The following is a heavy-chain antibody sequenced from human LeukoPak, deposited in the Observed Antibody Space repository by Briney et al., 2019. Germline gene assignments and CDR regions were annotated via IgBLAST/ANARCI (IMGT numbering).Heavy chain of an antibody. J-gene: IGHJ4*02. CDR2: ITSSSGYI. V-gene: IGHV3-21*01. D-gene: IGHD3-10*01. CDR1: GFTFSRYG. CDR3: AREVRGLDY. Sequence: GRSLRLSCAASGFTFSRYGMHWVRQAPGKGLEWVSSITSSSGYIYYADSVKGRFTISRDNAKSSLFLQMNSLRAEDTAVYFCAREVRGLDYWGQGTLVTVSS.